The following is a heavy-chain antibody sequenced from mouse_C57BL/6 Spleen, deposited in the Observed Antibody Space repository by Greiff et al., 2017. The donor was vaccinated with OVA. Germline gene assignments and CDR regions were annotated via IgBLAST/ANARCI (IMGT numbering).Heavy chain of an antibody. CDR3: AKEMVSTMITKGLAY. CDR1: GFNIKNTY. Sequence: VQLQQSVAELVRPGASVKLSCTASGFNIKNTYMHWVKQRPEQGLEWIGRIDPANGNTKYAPKFQGKATITADTSSNTAYLQLSSLTSEDTSICNCAKEMVSTMITKGLAYWGQGTLVTVSA. CDR2: IDPANGNT. J-gene: IGHJ3*01. D-gene: IGHD2-4*01. V-gene: IGHV14-3*01.